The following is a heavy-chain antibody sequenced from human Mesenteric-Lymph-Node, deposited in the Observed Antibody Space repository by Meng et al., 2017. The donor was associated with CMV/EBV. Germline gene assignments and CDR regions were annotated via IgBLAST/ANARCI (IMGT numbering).Heavy chain of an antibody. Sequence: GGSLRPSCAPSGFTFSNYAMHWVRQAPGKGLGWVAFIRYDGYNKYSPDSVKGRFTISRDNSNNTLYLQMNSLRAEDAAVYYCARDFKTGPPVGNFDYWGQGTLVTVSS. CDR3: ARDFKTGPPVGNFDY. D-gene: IGHD1-1*01. J-gene: IGHJ4*02. CDR2: IRYDGYNK. V-gene: IGHV3-30*02. CDR1: GFTFSNYA.